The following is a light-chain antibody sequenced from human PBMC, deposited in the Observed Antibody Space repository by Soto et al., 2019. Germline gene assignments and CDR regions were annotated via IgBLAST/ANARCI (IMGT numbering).Light chain of an antibody. Sequence: IELTLAPGTLSLSPGDRATLSYRASQTITRSSLAWYQQKPGQGPRLLIFGASIRATGVPDRFSGSGSGTDFTLTISSLEPEDFAVYCCQQRSNSITLGQGTRLEIK. J-gene: IGKJ5*01. CDR1: QTITRSS. V-gene: IGKV3D-20*02. CDR3: QQRSNSIT. CDR2: GAS.